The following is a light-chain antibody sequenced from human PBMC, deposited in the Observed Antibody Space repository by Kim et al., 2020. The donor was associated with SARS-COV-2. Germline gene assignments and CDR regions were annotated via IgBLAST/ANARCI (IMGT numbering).Light chain of an antibody. Sequence: SVSPGERVTLSCRASQSVSSHFAWFQQRPGQAPRLLIYLASTRATGIPARFSGSGFGTDFSLTISSLQSEDSAHYYCQQYDNWPYTFGQGTKLEI. CDR2: LAS. J-gene: IGKJ2*01. V-gene: IGKV3-15*01. CDR1: QSVSSH. CDR3: QQYDNWPYT.